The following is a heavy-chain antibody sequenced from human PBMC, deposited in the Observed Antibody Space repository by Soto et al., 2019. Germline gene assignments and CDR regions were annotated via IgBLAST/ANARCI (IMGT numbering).Heavy chain of an antibody. CDR3: AKDTPVVMFLFDS. CDR2: ITDTGVST. V-gene: IGHV3-23*01. D-gene: IGHD2-15*01. CDR1: GFTFFAYA. J-gene: IGHJ4*02. Sequence: GGSLRLSCTASGFTFFAYAMTWVRQAPGKGLEWVSSITDTGVSTYYADSVKGRFTISRDNSKNTLYLQMNSLRTDDSAVYYCAKDTPVVMFLFDSWGRGTLVTVSS.